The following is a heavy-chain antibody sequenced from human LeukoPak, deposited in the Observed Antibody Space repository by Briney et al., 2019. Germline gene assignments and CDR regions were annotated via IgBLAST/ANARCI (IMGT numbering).Heavy chain of an antibody. CDR1: GVSFSGYY. V-gene: IGHV4-34*01. CDR3: ARVAPLFDY. J-gene: IGHJ4*02. Sequence: PSETLSLTCAVYGVSFSGYYWSWIRQPPGKGLEWIGEINHSGSTNYNPSLKSRVTISVDTSKNQFSLKLSSVTAADTAVYYCARVAPLFDYWGQGTLVTVSS. CDR2: INHSGST.